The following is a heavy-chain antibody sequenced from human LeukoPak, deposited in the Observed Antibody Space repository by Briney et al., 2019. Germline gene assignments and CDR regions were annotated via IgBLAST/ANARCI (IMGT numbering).Heavy chain of an antibody. CDR3: ARGYYYDSSGYSGAFDY. Sequence: RPGGSLRLSCAASGFTFSNYWMHWVRQAPGKGLVWVSRINIDGSSTNNADSVKGRFTISRDNAKNSLYLQMNSLRAEDTAVYYCARGYYYDSSGYSGAFDYWGQGTLVTVSS. CDR1: GFTFSNYW. J-gene: IGHJ4*02. D-gene: IGHD3-22*01. CDR2: INIDGSST. V-gene: IGHV3-74*01.